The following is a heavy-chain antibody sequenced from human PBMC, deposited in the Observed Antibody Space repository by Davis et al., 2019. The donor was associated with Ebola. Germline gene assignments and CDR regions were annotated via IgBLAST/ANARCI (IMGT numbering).Heavy chain of an antibody. CDR2: ISSSSSTI. J-gene: IGHJ6*02. CDR1: GFTFSSYS. CDR3: ASEYGDYDYYGMDV. Sequence: SLNTSCAASGFTFSSYSMNWVRQAPGKGLEWVSYISSSSSTIYYADSVKGRFTISRDNAKNSLYLQMNSLRDEDTAVYYCASEYGDYDYYGMDVWGQGTTVTVSS. D-gene: IGHD4-17*01. V-gene: IGHV3-48*02.